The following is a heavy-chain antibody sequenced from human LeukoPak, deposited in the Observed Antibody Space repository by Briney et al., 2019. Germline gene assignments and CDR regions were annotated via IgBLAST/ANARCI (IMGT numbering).Heavy chain of an antibody. Sequence: GGSLRLSCAASGFTFSNYAMHWVRQAPGKGLEWVTLISYDGRNKYYSDSVKGRFTISRDNSKNTLYLQMNSLRVEDTAVYYCARRNYGGKHIDYWGQGTLVTVSS. D-gene: IGHD4-23*01. CDR3: ARRNYGGKHIDY. J-gene: IGHJ4*02. CDR2: ISYDGRNK. V-gene: IGHV3-30*04. CDR1: GFTFSNYA.